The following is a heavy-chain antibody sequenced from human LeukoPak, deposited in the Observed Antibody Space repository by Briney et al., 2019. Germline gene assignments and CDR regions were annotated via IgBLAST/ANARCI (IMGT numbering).Heavy chain of an antibody. CDR2: ILYDGSNK. CDR3: AKDRWGAVASFDY. J-gene: IGHJ4*02. Sequence: GGSLRLSCAASGFTFSSYAIHWVRQAPGKGLEWVAVILYDGSNKYYADSVKGRFTISRDNSKNTLYLQMNSLRAEDTAVYYCAKDRWGAVASFDYWGQGTLVTVSS. CDR1: GFTFSSYA. D-gene: IGHD6-19*01. V-gene: IGHV3-30*04.